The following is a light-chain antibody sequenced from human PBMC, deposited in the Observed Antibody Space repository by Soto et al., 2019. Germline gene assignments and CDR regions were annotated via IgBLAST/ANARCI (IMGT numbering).Light chain of an antibody. CDR3: QQYDSSLT. CDR1: QSLSNTF. J-gene: IGKJ1*01. Sequence: EIVLTQSPGSLSLSPGERATLSCRASQSLSNTFFAWYQQRPGQAPRLLIYGASRRAPGIPDRFIGSGSGTDFTLTISRLEPEDFAVYYCQQYDSSLTFGQGTKVEIK. V-gene: IGKV3-20*01. CDR2: GAS.